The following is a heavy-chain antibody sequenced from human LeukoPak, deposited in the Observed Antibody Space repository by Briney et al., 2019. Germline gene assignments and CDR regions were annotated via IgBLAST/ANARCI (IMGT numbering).Heavy chain of an antibody. Sequence: SETLSLTYTDSGGSLRRYFWSWMRQPPGKGLEWIAYIYYSGSTNYNPSLKSRVTISVDTPKNQFSLKLSSVTAADTAVYYCATGGYPYYFDYWGQGTLVTVS. J-gene: IGHJ4*02. CDR3: ATGGYPYYFDY. CDR1: GGSLRRYF. D-gene: IGHD3-22*01. CDR2: IYYSGST. V-gene: IGHV4-59*01.